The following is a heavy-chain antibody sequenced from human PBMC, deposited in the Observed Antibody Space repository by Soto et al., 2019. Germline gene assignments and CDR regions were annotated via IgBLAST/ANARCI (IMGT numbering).Heavy chain of an antibody. D-gene: IGHD2-15*01. Sequence: QVQLVESGGGVVQPGRSLRLSCAASGFTFSSYAMHWVRQAPGKGLEWVAVISYDGSNKYYADSVKGRFTISRDNSKNTLYLQMNSLRAEDTAVYYCVRDQLVVVVAATPEYYYGMDVWGQGTTVTVSS. CDR1: GFTFSSYA. CDR3: VRDQLVVVVAATPEYYYGMDV. V-gene: IGHV3-30-3*01. CDR2: ISYDGSNK. J-gene: IGHJ6*02.